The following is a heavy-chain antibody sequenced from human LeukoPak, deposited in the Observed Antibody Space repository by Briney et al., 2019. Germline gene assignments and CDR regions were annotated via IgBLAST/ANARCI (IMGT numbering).Heavy chain of an antibody. V-gene: IGHV1-3*04. D-gene: IGHD3-10*01. J-gene: IGHJ4*02. CDR3: ATEGSQLWLLTY. CDR1: GYTLAKYA. Sequence: ASVKVSCKASGYTLAKYAIHWVRQAPGQGLEWMGWINTGNGNTQYSQRFQGRVTITRDTSASTAYMELSSLRSEDTAVYYCATEGSQLWLLTYWGQGSLVTVSS. CDR2: INTGNGNT.